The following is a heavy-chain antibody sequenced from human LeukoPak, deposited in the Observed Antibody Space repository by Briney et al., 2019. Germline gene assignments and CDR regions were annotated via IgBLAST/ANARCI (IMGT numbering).Heavy chain of an antibody. Sequence: ASVKVSCKASGYTFTSYGISWVRQAPGQGLEWMGWISAYNGNTNYAQKLQGRVTMTTDTSTSTAYMELRSLKPDDTAVYYCAREGITGTNNRNDYWGQGTLVTVPS. CDR2: ISAYNGNT. J-gene: IGHJ4*02. D-gene: IGHD1-7*01. V-gene: IGHV1-18*01. CDR3: AREGITGTNNRNDY. CDR1: GYTFTSYG.